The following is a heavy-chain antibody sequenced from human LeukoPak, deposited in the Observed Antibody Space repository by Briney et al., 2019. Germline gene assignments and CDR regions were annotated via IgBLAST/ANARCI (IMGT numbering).Heavy chain of an antibody. D-gene: IGHD2-21*02. J-gene: IGHJ4*02. CDR3: AKDRIVLVTATFDY. V-gene: IGHV3-30*02. CDR2: IQNDGSNK. Sequence: GGSLRLPCAASGFTFSLYGIHWVRQAPGKGLEWVAFIQNDGSNKYYADSVKGRFTISRGNSKNTLYLQMNSLRPDDTAMYYCAKDRIVLVTATFDYWGQGTLVTVSS. CDR1: GFTFSLYG.